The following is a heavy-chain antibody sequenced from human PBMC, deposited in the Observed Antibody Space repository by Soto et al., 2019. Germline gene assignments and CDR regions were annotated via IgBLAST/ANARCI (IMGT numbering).Heavy chain of an antibody. CDR3: ARSDNRNSLYGVNV. Sequence: SETLSLICAVNGGSLSGYYWSWIRQCPRKGLEWIWEINHRGSSDYNPSLQSRVTISIDASKNRVTLEFTSVTAADTAGYYCARSDNRNSLYGVNVWGQGTAVTVSS. CDR1: GGSLSGYY. J-gene: IGHJ6*02. CDR2: INHRGSS. D-gene: IGHD1-7*01. V-gene: IGHV4-34*01.